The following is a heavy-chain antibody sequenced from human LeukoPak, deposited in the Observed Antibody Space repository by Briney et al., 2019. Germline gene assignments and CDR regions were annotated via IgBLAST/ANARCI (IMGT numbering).Heavy chain of an antibody. D-gene: IGHD3-3*01. CDR2: IIPIFGTA. V-gene: IGHV1-69*05. J-gene: IGHJ5*02. Sequence: SVKVSCKASGGTFISYAISWERQAPGQGREWRGGIIPIFGTANYAQKFQGRVTITTDESTSTAYMELSSLRSEDTAVYYCARGVHYARSGYFNWFDPWGQGTLVTVSS. CDR3: ARGVHYARSGYFNWFDP. CDR1: GGTFISYA.